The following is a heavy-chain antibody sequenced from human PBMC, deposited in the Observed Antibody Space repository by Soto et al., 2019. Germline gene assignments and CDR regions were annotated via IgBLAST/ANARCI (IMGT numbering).Heavy chain of an antibody. CDR1: GFTFDDYA. D-gene: IGHD5-18*01. CDR3: AKVSYSYGLDY. Sequence: EVQLVESGGGLVQPGRSLRLSCAASGFTFDDYAMHWVRQAPGKGLEWVSGISWNSGSIGYADSVKGRFTISRDNAKNSLYLQMNSLRAEDTALYYCAKVSYSYGLDYWGQGTLVTVSS. J-gene: IGHJ4*02. CDR2: ISWNSGSI. V-gene: IGHV3-9*01.